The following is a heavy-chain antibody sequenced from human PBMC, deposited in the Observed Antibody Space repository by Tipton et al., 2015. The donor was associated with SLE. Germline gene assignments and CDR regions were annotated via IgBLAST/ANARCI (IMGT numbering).Heavy chain of an antibody. D-gene: IGHD6-6*01. CDR3: TRDQGGQLVRAYFDY. J-gene: IGHJ4*02. V-gene: IGHV3-9*01. CDR1: GFTFEDYA. Sequence: SLRLSCVASGFTFEDYAMHWVRQAPGKGLEWVSGITWNSGTIGYADSVKGRFTISRDNAKNSLYLQMNSLRAEDTAVYYCTRDQGGQLVRAYFDYWGQGTLVTVSS. CDR2: ITWNSGTI.